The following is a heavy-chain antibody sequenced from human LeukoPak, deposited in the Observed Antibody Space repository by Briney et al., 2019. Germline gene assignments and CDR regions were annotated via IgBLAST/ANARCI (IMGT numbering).Heavy chain of an antibody. CDR3: ARGYSSGWAPDY. Sequence: PSETLSLTCTVSGGSISSYYWSWIRQPPGKGLEWIGYTYYSGSTNYNPSLKSRVTISVDTSENQFSLKLSSVTAADTAVYYCARGYSSGWAPDYWGQGTLVTVSS. CDR1: GGSISSYY. J-gene: IGHJ4*02. D-gene: IGHD6-19*01. V-gene: IGHV4-59*01. CDR2: TYYSGST.